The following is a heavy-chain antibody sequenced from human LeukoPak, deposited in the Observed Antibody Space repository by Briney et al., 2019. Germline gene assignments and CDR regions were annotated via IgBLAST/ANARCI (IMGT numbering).Heavy chain of an antibody. Sequence: GGSLRLSCAASGFTVSSNYMSWVRQAPGKGLEWVSVIYSGGSTYYADSVKGRFTISRDNSKNTLYLQMNSLRAEDTAVYYCARAEYSSGWYPKNSYYFDYWGQGTLVTVSS. CDR2: IYSGGST. CDR1: GFTVSSNY. V-gene: IGHV3-53*01. D-gene: IGHD6-19*01. CDR3: ARAEYSSGWYPKNSYYFDY. J-gene: IGHJ4*02.